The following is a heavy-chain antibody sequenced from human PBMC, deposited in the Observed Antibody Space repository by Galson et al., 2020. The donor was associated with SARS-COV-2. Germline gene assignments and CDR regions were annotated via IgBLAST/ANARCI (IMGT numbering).Heavy chain of an antibody. CDR3: AHRRGGWYGGGVDY. J-gene: IGHJ4*02. CDR2: IYWDDDK. V-gene: IGHV2-5*02. D-gene: IGHD6-19*01. CDR1: GFSLSTSGVG. Sequence: KMSGPTLVKPTQTLTLTCTFSGFSLSTSGVGVGWIRQPPGKALEWLALIYWDDDKRYSPSLKSRLTITKDTSKNQVVLTMTNMDPVDTATYYCAHRRGGWYGGGVDYWGQGTLVTVSS.